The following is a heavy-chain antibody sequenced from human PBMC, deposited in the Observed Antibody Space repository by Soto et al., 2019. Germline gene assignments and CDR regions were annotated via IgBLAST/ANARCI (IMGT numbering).Heavy chain of an antibody. CDR1: CGSISSYY. V-gene: IGHV4-59*01. CDR2: IYYSGST. CDR3: ARSRTRDGYNTD. D-gene: IGHD5-12*01. Sequence: SETLSLTCTVSCGSISSYYWSWIRQPPGKGLEWIGYIYYSGSTNYNPSLKSRVTISVDTSKNQFSLKLSSVTAADTAVYYCARSRTRDGYNTDWGQGTLVTVSS. J-gene: IGHJ4*02.